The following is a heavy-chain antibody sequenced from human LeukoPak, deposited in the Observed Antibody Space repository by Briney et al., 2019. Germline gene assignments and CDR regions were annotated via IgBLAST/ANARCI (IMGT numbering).Heavy chain of an antibody. CDR3: TTDEDYYDSSTNFDY. Sequence: GGSLRLSCAASGFTFSNAWMNWVRQAPGKGLEWVGRIKSKTDGGTTDYAAPVKGRFTISGDDSKNTLYLQMNSLKTEDTAVYYCTTDEDYYDSSTNFDYWGQGTLVTVSS. V-gene: IGHV3-15*07. CDR2: IKSKTDGGTT. CDR1: GFTFSNAW. J-gene: IGHJ4*02. D-gene: IGHD3-22*01.